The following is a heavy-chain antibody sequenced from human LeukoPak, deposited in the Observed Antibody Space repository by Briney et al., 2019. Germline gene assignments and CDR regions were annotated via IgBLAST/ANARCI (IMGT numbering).Heavy chain of an antibody. V-gene: IGHV3-64*01. CDR1: GSTFSSYA. CDR3: ARTHYYGSGSFDY. CDR2: ISSNGGST. J-gene: IGHJ4*02. Sequence: TGGSLRLSCAASGSTFSSYAMHWVRQAPGKGLEYVSAISSNGGSTYYANSVKGRFTISRDNSKNTLYLQMGSLRAEDMAVYYCARTHYYGSGSFDYWGQGTLVTVSS. D-gene: IGHD3-10*01.